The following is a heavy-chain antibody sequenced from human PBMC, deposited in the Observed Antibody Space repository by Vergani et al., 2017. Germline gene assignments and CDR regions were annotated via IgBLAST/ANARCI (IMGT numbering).Heavy chain of an antibody. CDR3: ARLYGRDSSGSKYFDY. V-gene: IGHV5-51*01. D-gene: IGHD3-22*01. CDR2: IHPADSDT. CDR1: GYSFTNYW. J-gene: IGHJ4*02. Sequence: EVQLVQSGAEVKKPGVSLKISCQISGYSFTNYWIVCVRQMPGKGLEWMVIIHPADSDTRYSPSFQGQVTISVDKSISTAYLQRSSLRASDSAMYYCARLYGRDSSGSKYFDYWGQGTLVTVSS.